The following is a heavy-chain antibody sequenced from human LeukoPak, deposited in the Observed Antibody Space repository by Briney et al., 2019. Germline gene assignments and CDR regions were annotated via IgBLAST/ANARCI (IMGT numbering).Heavy chain of an antibody. CDR3: ASINYGSGTDRDI. CDR2: IFHSGYT. D-gene: IGHD3-10*01. V-gene: IGHV4-38-2*02. J-gene: IGHJ3*02. CDR1: GYSISSGYF. Sequence: SETLSLTCTVSGYSISSGYFWGWIRQSPGTGLEWIGSIFHSGYTYYNPSLESRVTISVDTSKNQFSLKPSSVTAADTAVYYCASINYGSGTDRDIWGQGTMVTVSS.